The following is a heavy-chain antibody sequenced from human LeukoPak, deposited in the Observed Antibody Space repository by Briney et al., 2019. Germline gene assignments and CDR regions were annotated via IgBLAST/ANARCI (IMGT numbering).Heavy chain of an antibody. J-gene: IGHJ6*02. CDR2: ISYSGST. Sequence: SETLSLTCTVSGGSISSYYWSWIRQPPGKGLEWIGYISYSGSTNYNPSLKSRVTISVHTSKNQFSLNLSSVTAADTAVYYCARSSPQYYYYYGMDVWGHGTTVTVSS. V-gene: IGHV4-59*01. CDR3: ARSSPQYYYYYGMDV. D-gene: IGHD6-6*01. CDR1: GGSISSYY.